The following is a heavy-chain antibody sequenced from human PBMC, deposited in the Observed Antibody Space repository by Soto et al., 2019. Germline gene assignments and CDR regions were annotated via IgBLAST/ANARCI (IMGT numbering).Heavy chain of an antibody. CDR2: ISYDGSNK. Sequence: PGGSLRLSCAASGFTFSSYAMHWVRQAPGKGLEWVAVISYDGSNKYYADSVKGRLTISRDNSKNTLYLQMNSLRAEDTAVYYCATDYGGCQLRGYYYYGMDVWGQGTTVTVSS. CDR1: GFTFSSYA. V-gene: IGHV3-30-3*01. J-gene: IGHJ6*02. D-gene: IGHD4-17*01. CDR3: ATDYGGCQLRGYYYYGMDV.